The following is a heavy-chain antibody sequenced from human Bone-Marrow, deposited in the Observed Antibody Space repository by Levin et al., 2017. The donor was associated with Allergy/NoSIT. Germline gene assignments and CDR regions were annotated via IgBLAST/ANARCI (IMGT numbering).Heavy chain of an antibody. CDR3: ARDPFWGSKYY. J-gene: IGHJ4*01. CDR2: IKQDGSEK. CDR1: GFSFSSYY. D-gene: IGHD7-27*01. V-gene: IGHV3-7*01. Sequence: GGSLRLSCAASGFSFSSYYMSWVRQAPGKGLEWVANIKQDGSEKYYVDSVKGRFTISRDNAKNSLFLQMNSLRAEDTAVYYCARDPFWGSKYYWGQGTLVTVSS.